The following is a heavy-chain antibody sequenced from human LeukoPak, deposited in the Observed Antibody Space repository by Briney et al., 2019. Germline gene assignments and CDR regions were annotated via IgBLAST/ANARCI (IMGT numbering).Heavy chain of an antibody. V-gene: IGHV3-23*01. Sequence: PGGSLRLSCAASGFTFSSYAVTRVRQAPGRGLEWVSVVSNSVDGGFTYYADSVKGRFTISRDNSKNTLYLQMNNLRADDTAVYYCAKMGGYCSGGSCYSWYFDYWGQGTPVTVSS. CDR1: GFTFSSYA. CDR2: VSNSVDGGFT. CDR3: AKMGGYCSGGSCYSWYFDY. J-gene: IGHJ4*02. D-gene: IGHD2-15*01.